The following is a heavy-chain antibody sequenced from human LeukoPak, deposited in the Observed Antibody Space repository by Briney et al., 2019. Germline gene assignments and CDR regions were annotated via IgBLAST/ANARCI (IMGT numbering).Heavy chain of an antibody. CDR1: GFTFSDYY. Sequence: GGSLRLSCAASGFTFSDYYMTWIRQAPGEGLEYVSHISRSGTSLYYGDSVKGRFSISRDNAKNSLYLQMDRLRVEDTAVYYCAREVVVVPDYYYYGLDVWGQGTTVTVSS. D-gene: IGHD2-2*01. CDR2: ISRSGTSL. V-gene: IGHV3-11*01. J-gene: IGHJ6*02. CDR3: AREVVVVPDYYYYGLDV.